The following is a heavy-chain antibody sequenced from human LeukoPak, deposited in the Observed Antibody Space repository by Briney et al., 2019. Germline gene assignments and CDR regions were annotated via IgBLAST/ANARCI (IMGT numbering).Heavy chain of an antibody. CDR3: AGLRRAYYYYMDV. Sequence: GGSLRLSCAASGFTFSSYGMSWVRQAPGKGLEWVSSISGSGNYIYYADSLKGRFTISRDNANNLLFLQMSSLRAEDTAVYFCAGLRRAYYYYMDVWGKGTTVTISS. V-gene: IGHV3-21*06. J-gene: IGHJ6*03. CDR1: GFTFSSYG. CDR2: ISGSGNYI.